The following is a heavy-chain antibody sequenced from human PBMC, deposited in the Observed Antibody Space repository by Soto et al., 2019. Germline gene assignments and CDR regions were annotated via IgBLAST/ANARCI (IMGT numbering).Heavy chain of an antibody. CDR2: IWYDGSNK. CDR1: GFTFSSYG. CDR3: ASTLYDSSCYHHFQH. Sequence: QVQLVESGGGVVQPGRSLRLSCAASGFTFSSYGMHWVRQAPGKGLEWVAVIWYDGSNKYYAESVKGRFTISRDNSKNTLYVQMNSLRAYDTAVYYCASTLYDSSCYHHFQHWGQGTLVSVSS. V-gene: IGHV3-33*01. J-gene: IGHJ1*01. D-gene: IGHD3-22*01.